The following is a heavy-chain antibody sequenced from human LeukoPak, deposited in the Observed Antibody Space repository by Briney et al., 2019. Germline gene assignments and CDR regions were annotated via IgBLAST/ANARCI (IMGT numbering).Heavy chain of an antibody. V-gene: IGHV3-73*01. D-gene: IGHD6-13*01. Sequence: PWESLTLSCAAAGVTFSGSVRRWLRQASGKGLEWVGRIRSEANSYATPYASSGKGMFTISTDDSINPEYRQMNTLKTEDPAVYYCTVQQYGIAGPISDYWGQGTQVTVSS. J-gene: IGHJ4*02. CDR3: TVQQYGIAGPISDY. CDR2: IRSEANSYAT. CDR1: GVTFSGSV.